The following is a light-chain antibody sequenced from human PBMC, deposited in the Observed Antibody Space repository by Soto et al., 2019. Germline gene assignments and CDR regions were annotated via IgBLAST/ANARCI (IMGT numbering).Light chain of an antibody. J-gene: IGKJ1*01. CDR1: QSVSSY. Sequence: EIVMTQSPATLSVSPGERATLSCRASQSVSSYLAWYQQKPGQAPRLLIYGASTRATGIPARFSGSVSGTEFTLNISSLQSEDFAVYYCQQYNNWPPWTFGHGTNVDIK. CDR3: QQYNNWPPWT. V-gene: IGKV3-15*01. CDR2: GAS.